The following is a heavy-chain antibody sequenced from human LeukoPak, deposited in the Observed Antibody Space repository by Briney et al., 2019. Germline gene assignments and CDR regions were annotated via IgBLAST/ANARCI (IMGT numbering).Heavy chain of an antibody. CDR3: ARADYYGSGSRSYYFEY. CDR1: GGTFSSHS. V-gene: IGHV1-69*13. J-gene: IGHJ4*02. Sequence: SVKVSCKASGGTFSSHSFSWVRQAPGHGLEWMGGIIPIFGTANYAQKFQGRVTITADESTSTAYMELSSLRSDDTAVYYCARADYYGSGSRSYYFEYWGQGTLVTVSS. CDR2: IIPIFGTA. D-gene: IGHD3-10*01.